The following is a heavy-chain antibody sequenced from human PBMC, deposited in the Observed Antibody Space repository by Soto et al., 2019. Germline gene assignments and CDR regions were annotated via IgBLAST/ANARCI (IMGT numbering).Heavy chain of an antibody. CDR3: ARCAYGDYSFFDY. Sequence: GGSLRLSCAASGFTFSNYAMHWVRQAPGKGLEWVAVISYDGSNKYYADSVKGRFTISRDNSKNTLYLQMNSLRAEDTAVYYCARCAYGDYSFFDYWGQGTLVTVSS. CDR2: ISYDGSNK. J-gene: IGHJ4*02. V-gene: IGHV3-30-3*01. D-gene: IGHD4-17*01. CDR1: GFTFSNYA.